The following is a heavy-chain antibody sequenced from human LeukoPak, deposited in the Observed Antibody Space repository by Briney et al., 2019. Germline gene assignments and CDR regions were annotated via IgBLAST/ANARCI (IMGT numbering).Heavy chain of an antibody. Sequence: GGSLRLSCSASGFTFSSYAMHWGRQAPGKGLEYVSAISSNGGSTYYADSVKGRFTISRDNSKNTLYLQMSSLRAEDTAVYYCVKDGAYCGGDCYPGYFDLWGRGTLVTVSS. V-gene: IGHV3-64D*06. CDR2: ISSNGGST. D-gene: IGHD2-21*02. J-gene: IGHJ2*01. CDR3: VKDGAYCGGDCYPGYFDL. CDR1: GFTFSSYA.